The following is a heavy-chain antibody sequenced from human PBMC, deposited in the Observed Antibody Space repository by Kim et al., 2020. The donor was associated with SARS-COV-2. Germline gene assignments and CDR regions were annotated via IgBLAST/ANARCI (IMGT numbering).Heavy chain of an antibody. D-gene: IGHD6-13*01. V-gene: IGHV3-64D*09. CDR3: VNIAAAGIDYYYYGMDV. CDR1: GFTFSSYA. J-gene: IGHJ6*02. CDR2: ISSNGGST. Sequence: GGSLRLSCSASGFTFSSYAMHWVRQAPGKGLEYVSAISSNGGSTYYADSVKGRFTISRDNSKNTLYLQMSSLRAEDTAVYYCVNIAAAGIDYYYYGMDVWGQGTTVTVSS.